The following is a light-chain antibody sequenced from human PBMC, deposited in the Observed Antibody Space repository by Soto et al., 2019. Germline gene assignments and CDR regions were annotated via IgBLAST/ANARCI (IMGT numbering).Light chain of an antibody. CDR1: QSVRSSY. CDR2: GAS. CDR3: QPYGGSPGT. J-gene: IGKJ2*01. V-gene: IGKV3-20*01. Sequence: EIVLTQSPGTLSLSPGERATLSCRASQSVRSSYLAWYQQKPGQAPRLLIYGASNRATGIPDRISGSGSGTDFTLTISRLEPEDFAVYYCQPYGGSPGTFGQGTKREIK.